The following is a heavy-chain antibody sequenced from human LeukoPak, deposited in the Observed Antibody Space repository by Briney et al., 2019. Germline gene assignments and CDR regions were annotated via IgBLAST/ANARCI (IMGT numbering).Heavy chain of an antibody. V-gene: IGHV4-39*01. Sequence: SETLSLTCSVSGDSISSSCYYWGWIRQPPGKGLEYIGSIYYSGSTYYNPSLKSRVTISVDTSKNQFSLKLSSVTAADTAVYYCARLGYSGNYYGAFDVWGQGTMVTVSS. D-gene: IGHD1-26*01. CDR3: ARLGYSGNYYGAFDV. CDR2: IYYSGST. J-gene: IGHJ3*01. CDR1: GDSISSSCYY.